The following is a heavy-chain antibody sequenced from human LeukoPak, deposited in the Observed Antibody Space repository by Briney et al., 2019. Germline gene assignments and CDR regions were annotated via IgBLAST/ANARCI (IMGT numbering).Heavy chain of an antibody. D-gene: IGHD3-22*01. V-gene: IGHV1-8*02. Sequence: GASVKVSCKASGYTFTSYYMHWVRQATGQGLEWMGWMNPNNNNTGYAQKFQGRVTMTRNTSISTAYMELSSLRSEDTAVYYCARGKIYDSSGYYSLGFDPWGQGTLVTVSS. CDR2: MNPNNNNT. CDR1: GYTFTSYY. J-gene: IGHJ5*02. CDR3: ARGKIYDSSGYYSLGFDP.